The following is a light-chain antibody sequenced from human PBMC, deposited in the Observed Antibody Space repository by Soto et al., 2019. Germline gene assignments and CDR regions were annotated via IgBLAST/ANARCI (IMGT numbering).Light chain of an antibody. CDR2: EAS. CDR1: QSVRSW. J-gene: IGKJ1*01. CDR3: QHYNRYPWT. Sequence: DIQMTQSPSTLSASVGDTVTISCRASQSVRSWLAWYQQKPGKATKFLIHEASNLESGVPSRFSASGSRTEFTLTISGLQPDDFATYYCQHYNRYPWTVGQGTMVDIK. V-gene: IGKV1-5*03.